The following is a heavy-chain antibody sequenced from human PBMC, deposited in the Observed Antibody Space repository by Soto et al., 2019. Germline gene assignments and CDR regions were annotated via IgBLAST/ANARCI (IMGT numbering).Heavy chain of an antibody. CDR2: IKSKTDGGTT. CDR1: FINPG. CDR3: TTVHSYDFDY. Sequence: FINPGVSWISKNPGKGLEWVGRIKSKTDGGTTDYAAPVKGRFTISRDDSKNTLYLQMNSLKTEDTAVYYCTTVHSYDFDYWGQGTLV. J-gene: IGHJ4*02. D-gene: IGHD5-18*01. V-gene: IGHV3-15*01.